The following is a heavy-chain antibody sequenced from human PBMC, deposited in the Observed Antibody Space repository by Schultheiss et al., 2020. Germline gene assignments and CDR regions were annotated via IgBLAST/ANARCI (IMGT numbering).Heavy chain of an antibody. Sequence: GESLKISCKASGYTFTGYYMHWVRQAPGQGLEWMGWINPNSGGTNYAQKFQGRVTMTRDTSISTAYMELSRLRSDDTAVYYCARRHRRYSSSSPSGNYGMDVWGQGTTVTVSS. CDR2: INPNSGGT. CDR1: GYTFTGYY. CDR3: ARRHRRYSSSSPSGNYGMDV. J-gene: IGHJ6*02. V-gene: IGHV1-2*02. D-gene: IGHD6-6*01.